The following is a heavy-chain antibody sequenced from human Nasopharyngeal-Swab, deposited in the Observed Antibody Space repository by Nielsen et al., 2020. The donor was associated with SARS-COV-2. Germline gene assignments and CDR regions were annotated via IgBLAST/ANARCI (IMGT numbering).Heavy chain of an antibody. V-gene: IGHV3-21*01. CDR1: GFTFSSYS. J-gene: IGHJ3*02. CDR3: ARDHVSPDAFDI. Sequence: GASLKISCAASGFTFSSYSMNWVRQAPGKGLEWVSSISSSSSYIYYADSVKGRFTISRDNAKNSLYLQMNSLRAEDTAVYYCARDHVSPDAFDIWGQGTMVTVSS. CDR2: ISSSSSYI.